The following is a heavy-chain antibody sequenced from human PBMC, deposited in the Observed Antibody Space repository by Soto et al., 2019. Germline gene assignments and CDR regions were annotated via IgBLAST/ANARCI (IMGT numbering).Heavy chain of an antibody. CDR3: ARPNAYYYDSSGYYQFDY. J-gene: IGHJ4*02. CDR1: GGTFSSYA. D-gene: IGHD3-22*01. Sequence: SVKVSCKASGGTFSSYAISWVRQAPGQGLEWMGGIIPIFGTANYAQKFQGRVTITADKSTSTAYMELSSLRSEDTAVYYCARPNAYYYDSSGYYQFDYWGQGTLVTVSS. V-gene: IGHV1-69*06. CDR2: IIPIFGTA.